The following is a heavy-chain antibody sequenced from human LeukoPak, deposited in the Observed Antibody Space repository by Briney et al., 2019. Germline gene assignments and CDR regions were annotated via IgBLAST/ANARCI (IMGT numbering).Heavy chain of an antibody. J-gene: IGHJ4*02. D-gene: IGHD3-10*01. CDR2: IYYSGST. CDR3: AREDDPGGFDY. CDR1: GGSISSGGYY. Sequence: KPSQTLSLTCTVSGGSISSGGYYWRWIRQHPGKGLEWSGYIYYSGSTHYNPSLKSRVTISVHTSKNQLSLKLSSVTAADTAVYYCAREDDPGGFDYWGQGTLVTVSS. V-gene: IGHV4-31*03.